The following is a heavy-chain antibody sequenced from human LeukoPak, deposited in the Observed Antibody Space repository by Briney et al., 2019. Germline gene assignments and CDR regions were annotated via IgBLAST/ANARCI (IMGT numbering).Heavy chain of an antibody. J-gene: IGHJ6*02. D-gene: IGHD2-8*01. CDR2: ISSSGRII. Sequence: GGALRLSCAASGFTFSDYYMSWIRQAPGKGLEWVSYISSSGRIIYYADSVKGRFTISRDNAKNSLFLQMNSLRAEDTAVYYCASVHYYGMEVWGQGTTVTVSS. CDR1: GFTFSDYY. V-gene: IGHV3-11*01. CDR3: ASVHYYGMEV.